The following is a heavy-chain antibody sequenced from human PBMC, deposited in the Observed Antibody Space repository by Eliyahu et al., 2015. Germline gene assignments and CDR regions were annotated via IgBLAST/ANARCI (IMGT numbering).Heavy chain of an antibody. V-gene: IGHV3-11*01. CDR1: GFRVGDHY. Sequence: QRLLVETGGGLVKPGGFLTLSCAVSGFRVGDHYMGWIRQAPGKGLQWVAXXHNTXSIMFYEESVRGRFTVSRDDTRNSLVLEVTDLRVEDTAVYFCVRGSHSGSHYPSYSGLDVWGRGTTVTVSS. CDR2: XHNTXSIM. D-gene: IGHD3-10*01. J-gene: IGHJ6*02. CDR3: VRGSHSGSHYPSYSGLDV.